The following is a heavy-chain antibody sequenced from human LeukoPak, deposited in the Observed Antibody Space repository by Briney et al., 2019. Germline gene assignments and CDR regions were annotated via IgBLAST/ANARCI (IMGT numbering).Heavy chain of an antibody. J-gene: IGHJ4*02. CDR1: GGSISSYY. D-gene: IGHD6-6*01. CDR2: IYTSGST. CDR3: AREYSSSSWIDY. V-gene: IGHV4-4*07. Sequence: SETLSLTCTVSGGSISSYYWSWIRQPAGKGPEWIGRIYTSGSTNYNPSLKSRVTMSVDTSKNQFSLKLSSVTAADTAVYYCAREYSSSSWIDYWGQGTLVTVSS.